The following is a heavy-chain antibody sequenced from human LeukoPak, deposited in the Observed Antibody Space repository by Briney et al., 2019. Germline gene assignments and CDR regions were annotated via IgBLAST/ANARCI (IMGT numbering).Heavy chain of an antibody. CDR2: IYYSGST. D-gene: IGHD3-3*01. Sequence: SETLSLTCTVSGGSISSSSYYWGWIRQPPGKGLEWIVSIYYSGSTYYNPSLKSRVTISVDTSKSQFSLKLSSVTAADTAVYYCARRQITIFGVVANWFDPWGQGTLVTVSS. CDR1: GGSISSSSYY. V-gene: IGHV4-39*01. J-gene: IGHJ5*02. CDR3: ARRQITIFGVVANWFDP.